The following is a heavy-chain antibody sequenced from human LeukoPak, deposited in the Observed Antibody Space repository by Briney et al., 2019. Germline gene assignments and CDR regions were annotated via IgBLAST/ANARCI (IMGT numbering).Heavy chain of an antibody. J-gene: IGHJ4*02. D-gene: IGHD1-26*01. V-gene: IGHV3-23*01. CDR2: ISGSGGST. CDR3: AKEMGATGGSFDY. CDR1: GFTFSSYA. Sequence: GGSLGLSCAASGFTFSSYAMSWVRQAPGKGLEWVSAISGSGGSTYYADSVKGRFTISRDNSKNTLYRQMNSLRAEDTAVYYCAKEMGATGGSFDYWGQGTLVTVSS.